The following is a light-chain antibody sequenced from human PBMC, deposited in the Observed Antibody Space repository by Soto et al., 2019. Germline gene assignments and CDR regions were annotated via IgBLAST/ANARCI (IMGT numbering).Light chain of an antibody. Sequence: DIQMTQSPSTLSASVGDRVTIICRASQSISNWLAWYQQKPGKAPKLLIYDASSLKGGVPSRFSGSGSGTEFTLTISSLQPDDFATYYCRQYNSYSLTFGQGTKV. V-gene: IGKV1-5*02. CDR1: QSISNW. J-gene: IGKJ1*01. CDR3: RQYNSYSLT. CDR2: DAS.